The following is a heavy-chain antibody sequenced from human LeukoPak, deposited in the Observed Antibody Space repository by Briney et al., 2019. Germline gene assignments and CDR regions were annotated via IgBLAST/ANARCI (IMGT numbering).Heavy chain of an antibody. CDR2: INPNSGGT. D-gene: IGHD4-17*01. CDR3: AKDLHVRTTGMDV. V-gene: IGHV1-2*02. Sequence: ASVKVSCKASGYTFTGYYMHWVRQAPGQGLEWMGWINPNSGGTNYAQKFQGRVTMTRDTSISTAYMELSRLRSDDTAVYYCAKDLHVRTTGMDVWGQGTTVTVSS. CDR1: GYTFTGYY. J-gene: IGHJ6*02.